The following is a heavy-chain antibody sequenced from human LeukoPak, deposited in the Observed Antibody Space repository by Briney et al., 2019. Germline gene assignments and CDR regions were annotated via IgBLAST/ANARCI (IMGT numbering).Heavy chain of an antibody. J-gene: IGHJ4*02. V-gene: IGHV3-11*06. CDR2: ISSCNSFA. Sequence: SGGSLRLSCAASGFTFSDYYMSWIRQAPGGGLEWVSYISSCNSFANYADSERGRFTISRDNAKKSLYLQLNNLRAEDTAVYYCATHLDGSGSYFFFDSWGQGTLVTVSS. CDR3: ATHLDGSGSYFFFDS. D-gene: IGHD3-10*01. CDR1: GFTFSDYY.